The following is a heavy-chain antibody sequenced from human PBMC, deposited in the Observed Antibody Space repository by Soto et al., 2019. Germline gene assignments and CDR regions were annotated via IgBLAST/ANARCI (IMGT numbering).Heavy chain of an antibody. CDR2: IISSSCTI. J-gene: IGHJ6*02. V-gene: IGHV3-48*02. CDR3: ARDRGNYYGMDV. Sequence: GSLRLSCAASGFTFSNYNMNWVRLAPVNGLELVSYIISSSCTIYYADSVKGRFIISRDSAKNSLYLQMNSLRDEDTAVYYCARDRGNYYGMDVWGQGTTVTVSS. CDR1: GFTFSNYN.